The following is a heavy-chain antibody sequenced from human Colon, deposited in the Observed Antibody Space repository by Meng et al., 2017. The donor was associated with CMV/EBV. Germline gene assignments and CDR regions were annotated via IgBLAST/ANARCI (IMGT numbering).Heavy chain of an antibody. V-gene: IGHV1-8*01. CDR1: GYTFTTYD. J-gene: IGHJ1*01. CDR3: AGGGGAF. Sequence: ASVKVSCKVSGYTFTTYDINWVRQAPGQGLEWMGWMNPQSGATRYAQKFQGRVTMARDTSINTAYSELNNLRSDDTAVYCCAGGGGAFWGQGTLVTVSS. D-gene: IGHD1-26*01. CDR2: MNPQSGAT.